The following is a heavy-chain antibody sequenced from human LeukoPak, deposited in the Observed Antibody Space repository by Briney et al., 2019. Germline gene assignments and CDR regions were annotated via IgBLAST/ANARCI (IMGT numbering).Heavy chain of an antibody. Sequence: PSETLSLTCAVYGGSFSGYYWSWVRQAPGKGLEWVSAIGGSGSSTYYADSVKGRFTISRDNSKNTLYLQMNSLRAEDTAVYYCAKEERSSSGWPFDYWGQGTLVTVSS. J-gene: IGHJ4*02. CDR1: GGSFSGYY. V-gene: IGHV3-23*01. D-gene: IGHD6-19*01. CDR2: IGGSGSST. CDR3: AKEERSSSGWPFDY.